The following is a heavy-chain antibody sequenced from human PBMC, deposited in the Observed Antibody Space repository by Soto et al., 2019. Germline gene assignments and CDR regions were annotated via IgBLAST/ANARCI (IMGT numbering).Heavy chain of an antibody. V-gene: IGHV1-18*01. J-gene: IGHJ4*02. CDR3: VAAMDPWYFDY. CDR2: ISAYNGNT. CDR1: GYTFTSYG. Sequence: ASVKVSCKASGYTFTSYGISWVRQAPGQGLEWMGWISAYNGNTNYAQKLQGRVTMTTDTSTSTAYMELRSLRSEDTAVYYCVAAMDPWYFDYWGQGPLVTVS. D-gene: IGHD5-18*01.